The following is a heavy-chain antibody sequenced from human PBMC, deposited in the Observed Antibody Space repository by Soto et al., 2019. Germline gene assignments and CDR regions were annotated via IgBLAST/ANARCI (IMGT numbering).Heavy chain of an antibody. CDR2: ISSSSSYI. CDR1: GFTFSSYS. Sequence: GGSLRLSCAASGFTFSSYSMNWVRQAPGKGLEWVSSISSSSSYIYYADSVKGRFTISRDNAKNSLYLQMNSLRAEDTAVYYCATPYDFWSFWGTDYWGQGTLVTVSS. D-gene: IGHD3-3*01. CDR3: ATPYDFWSFWGTDY. J-gene: IGHJ4*02. V-gene: IGHV3-21*01.